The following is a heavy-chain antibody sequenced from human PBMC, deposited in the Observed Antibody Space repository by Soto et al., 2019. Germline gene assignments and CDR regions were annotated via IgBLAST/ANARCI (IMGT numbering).Heavy chain of an antibody. V-gene: IGHV3-7*04. CDR2: IKQDGSEK. CDR3: ARGDYHDSSGPFSDAFDI. Sequence: EVQLVESGGGLVQPGGSLRLSCAASGFTFSSYWMSWVRQTPGKGLEWVANIKQDGSEKWYVDSVKGRFTISRDNAKKSXXLQMNSVRVEDTAVYYCARGDYHDSSGPFSDAFDIWGQGTMVTVSS. J-gene: IGHJ3*02. D-gene: IGHD3-22*01. CDR1: GFTFSSYW.